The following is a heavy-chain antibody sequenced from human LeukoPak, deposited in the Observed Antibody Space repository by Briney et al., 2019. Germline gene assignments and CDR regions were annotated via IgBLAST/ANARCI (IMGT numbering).Heavy chain of an antibody. V-gene: IGHV3-11*04. J-gene: IGHJ4*02. CDR2: ITSSGSAV. CDR3: ARDTWDSSGSEYYFDY. CDR1: GFTFREYY. D-gene: IGHD3-22*01. Sequence: PGGPLRLSCAASGFTFREYYMRWIRHAPGNGLEWVAYITSSGSAVYHAHPVKGRFTITRDNAKTSLYLQMNSLRAEDTAVYYCARDTWDSSGSEYYFDYWGQGTLVTVSS.